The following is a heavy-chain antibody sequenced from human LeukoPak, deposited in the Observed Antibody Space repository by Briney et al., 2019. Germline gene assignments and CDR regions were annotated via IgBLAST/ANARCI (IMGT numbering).Heavy chain of an antibody. Sequence: SETLSLTCTVSGGSISSYYWSWIRQPPGKGLEWIGSISYSGSTNYNPSLKSRLTISVDASKNQFSLKLSSVTAAGTAVYYCATAPDYFDYWGQGTLVTVSS. V-gene: IGHV4-59*01. CDR2: ISYSGST. CDR1: GGSISSYY. D-gene: IGHD1-14*01. J-gene: IGHJ4*02. CDR3: ATAPDYFDY.